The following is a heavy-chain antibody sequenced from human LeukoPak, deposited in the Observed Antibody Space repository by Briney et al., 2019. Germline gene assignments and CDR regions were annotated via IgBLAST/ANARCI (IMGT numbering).Heavy chain of an antibody. CDR3: VKDSSSGSYFDY. CDR1: GFTFSSYA. CDR2: ISYDGSNK. V-gene: IGHV3-30*14. D-gene: IGHD3-10*01. Sequence: PGGSLRLSCAASGFTFSSYAMHWVRQAPGKGLEWVAVISYDGSNKYYADSVKGRFTISRDNSRNTLHLQMSSLRVEDTAVYYCVKDSSSGSYFDYWGQGTLVPVSS. J-gene: IGHJ4*02.